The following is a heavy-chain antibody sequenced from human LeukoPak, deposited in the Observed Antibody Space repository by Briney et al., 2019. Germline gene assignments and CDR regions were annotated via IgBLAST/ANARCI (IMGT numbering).Heavy chain of an antibody. V-gene: IGHV4-59*01. CDR3: ARDRGYCSGGSCYRWFDP. CDR2: ISYSGST. CDR1: GGSISSDC. Sequence: SETLSLTCTVSGGSISSDCWSWIRQPPGKGLEWIGYISYSGSTNYNPSLKSRVTISVDTSKNQFSLKLSSVTAADTAVYYCARDRGYCSGGSCYRWFDPWGQGTLVTVS. D-gene: IGHD2-15*01. J-gene: IGHJ5*02.